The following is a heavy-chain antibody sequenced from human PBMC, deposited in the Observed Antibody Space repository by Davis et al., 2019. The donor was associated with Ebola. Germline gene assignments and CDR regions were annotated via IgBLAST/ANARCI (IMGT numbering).Heavy chain of an antibody. CDR3: ARDNWNYDFDY. Sequence: GESLKISCAASGFTFSSHWMHWVRQAPGKGLVWVSRINGDGSRTHYADSVKGRFTISRDNAKNTLYLQMNSLRAEDTAVYHCARDNWNYDFDYWGQGTLVTVSS. J-gene: IGHJ4*02. CDR1: GFTFSSHW. D-gene: IGHD1-7*01. CDR2: INGDGSRT. V-gene: IGHV3-74*01.